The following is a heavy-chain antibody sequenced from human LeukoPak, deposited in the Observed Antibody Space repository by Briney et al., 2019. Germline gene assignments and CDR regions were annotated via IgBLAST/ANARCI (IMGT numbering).Heavy chain of an antibody. CDR1: GFTFDDYA. CDR2: ISWNSGSI. J-gene: IGHJ4*02. V-gene: IGHV3-9*01. Sequence: GRSLRHSCAASGFTFDDYAMHWVRQAPGKGLEWVSGISWNSGSIGYADSVKGRFTISRDNAKNSLYLQMNSLRAEDTALYYCAKDKADYVWGGYRPRGFDYWGQGTLVTVSS. D-gene: IGHD3-16*02. CDR3: AKDKADYVWGGYRPRGFDY.